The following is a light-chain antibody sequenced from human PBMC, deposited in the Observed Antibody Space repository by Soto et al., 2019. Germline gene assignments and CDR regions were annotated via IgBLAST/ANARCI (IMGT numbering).Light chain of an antibody. V-gene: IGKV1-33*01. CDR2: DAS. CDR1: QDISNY. J-gene: IGKJ4*01. Sequence: DIQMTQSPSSLSASVGDRVTTTCQASQDISNYLNWYQQKPGKAPKLLIYDASNLETGVPSRFSGSGSGTDFTFTISSLQPEDIATYYCQQYDNVLTFGGGTKVEIK. CDR3: QQYDNVLT.